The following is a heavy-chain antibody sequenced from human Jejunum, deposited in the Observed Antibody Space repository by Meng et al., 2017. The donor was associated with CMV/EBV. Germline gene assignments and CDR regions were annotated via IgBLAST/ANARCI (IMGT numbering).Heavy chain of an antibody. Sequence: CTFSAFSLSTSGVGVGRIRQSPGKAPEWLAATYWNDEEYVSPSLKSRLTITKDTSKNQVVLTMTNMDPVDTATFYCAHRRVGGGLDYWGQGTLVTVSS. V-gene: IGHV2-5*01. D-gene: IGHD2-2*01. CDR1: AFSLSTSGVG. CDR2: TYWNDEE. J-gene: IGHJ4*02. CDR3: AHRRVGGGLDY.